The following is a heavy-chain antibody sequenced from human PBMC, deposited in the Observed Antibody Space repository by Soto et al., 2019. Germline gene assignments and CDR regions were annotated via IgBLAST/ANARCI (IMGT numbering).Heavy chain of an antibody. V-gene: IGHV1-18*01. J-gene: IGHJ3*02. CDR3: ARDTLTTVTTGFDI. CDR2: ISAYNGNT. D-gene: IGHD4-4*01. CDR1: GYTFTSYG. Sequence: ASVKVSCKASGYTFTSYGISWVRQAPGQGLEWMGWISAYNGNTNYAQKLQGRVTMTTDTSTSTAYMELSSLRSEDTAVYYCARDTLTTVTTGFDIWGQGTMVTVSS.